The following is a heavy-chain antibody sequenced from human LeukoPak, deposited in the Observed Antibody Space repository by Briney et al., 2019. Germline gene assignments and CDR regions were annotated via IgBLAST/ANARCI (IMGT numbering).Heavy chain of an antibody. CDR3: AKGGGDGGSYFNWFDP. D-gene: IGHD1-26*01. CDR1: GFTFSSYS. CDR2: ISSSSSYI. Sequence: GGSLRLSCAASGFTFSSYSMNWVRQAPGRGLEWVSSISSSSSYIYYADSVKGRFTISRDNAKNSLYLQMNSLRAEDTALYYCAKGGGDGGSYFNWFDPWGQGTLVTVSS. V-gene: IGHV3-21*04. J-gene: IGHJ5*02.